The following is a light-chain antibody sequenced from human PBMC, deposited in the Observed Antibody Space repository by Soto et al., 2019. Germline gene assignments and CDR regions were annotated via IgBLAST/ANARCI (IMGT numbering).Light chain of an antibody. CDR2: EVT. CDR1: SGDIGSYNR. CDR3: SSYTNVNTRACV. J-gene: IGLJ1*01. Sequence: QSALTQPASVSGSPGQSITISCTGTSGDIGSYNRVSWYQQHPGKAPKLIIYEVTDRPSGVSTRFSGSKSGNTASLTISGLQAEDEAEYSCSSYTNVNTRACVFGTGTKLTVL. V-gene: IGLV2-14*01.